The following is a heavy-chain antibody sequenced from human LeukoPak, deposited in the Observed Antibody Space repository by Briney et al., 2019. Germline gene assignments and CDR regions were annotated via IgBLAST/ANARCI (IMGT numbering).Heavy chain of an antibody. Sequence: SETLSLTCTVSGGSISSYYWSWIRQPAGKGLEWIGRIYTSGSTNYNPSLKSRVTMSVDTSKNQFSLKLSPVTAADTAVYYCAREERRRCSSTSCYAGYYYYYMDVWGKGTTVTISS. V-gene: IGHV4-4*07. CDR1: GGSISSYY. CDR2: IYTSGST. D-gene: IGHD2-2*01. CDR3: AREERRRCSSTSCYAGYYYYYMDV. J-gene: IGHJ6*03.